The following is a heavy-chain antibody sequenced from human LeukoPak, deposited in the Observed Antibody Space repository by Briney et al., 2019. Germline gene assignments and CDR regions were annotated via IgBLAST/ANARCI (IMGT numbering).Heavy chain of an antibody. CDR3: ARDRGPRTGFMVREAYDY. J-gene: IGHJ4*02. D-gene: IGHD3-10*01. CDR2: INTDGSIT. V-gene: IGHV3-74*01. Sequence: GGSLRLSCAASGFTFSDYWIHWVRQAPGKGLVWVSRINTDGSITNYADSVKGRFSISGDNAKNTLYLQMSSLRAEDTAVYYCARDRGPRTGFMVREAYDYWGQGTLVTVSS. CDR1: GFTFSDYW.